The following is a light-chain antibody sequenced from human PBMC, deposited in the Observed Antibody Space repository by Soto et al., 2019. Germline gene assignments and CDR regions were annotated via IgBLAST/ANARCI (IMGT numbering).Light chain of an antibody. CDR3: QQGHNWPLT. CDR1: QSISTE. Sequence: EIAMTQSPATLSVSPGERATLSCRASQSISTELAWYQQIPGQPPRLLIYSASTRAPGVPARFTGSGSGSEFTLTISGLQSEDFAIYYCQQGHNWPLTFVQGTRLEI. CDR2: SAS. J-gene: IGKJ2*01. V-gene: IGKV3-15*01.